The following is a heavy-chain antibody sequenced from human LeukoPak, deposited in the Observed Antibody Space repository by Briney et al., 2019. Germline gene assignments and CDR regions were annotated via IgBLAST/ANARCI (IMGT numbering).Heavy chain of an antibody. CDR2: IYYSGST. Sequence: SPSETLSLTCTVSGGSISSYYWSWIRQPPGKGLEWIGYIYYSGSTNYNPSLKSRVTISVDTSKIQFSLKLSSVTAADTAVYYCARGHCSSTSCDTYYYYYGMDVWGQGTTVTVSS. CDR1: GGSISSYY. D-gene: IGHD2-2*01. J-gene: IGHJ6*02. CDR3: ARGHCSSTSCDTYYYYYGMDV. V-gene: IGHV4-59*08.